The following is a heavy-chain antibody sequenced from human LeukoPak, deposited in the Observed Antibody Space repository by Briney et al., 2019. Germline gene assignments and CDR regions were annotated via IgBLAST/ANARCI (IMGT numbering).Heavy chain of an antibody. V-gene: IGHV3-15*01. J-gene: IGHJ3*02. CDR3: ATDRAACSGTSCYHAFHI. CDR1: GLTFSNAW. D-gene: IGHD2-2*01. Sequence: GGSLRLSCATSGLTFSNAWMSWVRQAPGKGLEWVGGIRSKAAGGTIDYAATVKGGFTISRDDSKNTLYLQMNSLKTEDTAVYYCATDRAACSGTSCYHAFHIWGQGTMVTVSS. CDR2: IRSKAAGGTI.